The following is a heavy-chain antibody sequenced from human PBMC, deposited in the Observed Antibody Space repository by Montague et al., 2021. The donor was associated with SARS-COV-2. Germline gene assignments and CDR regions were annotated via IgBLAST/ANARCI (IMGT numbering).Heavy chain of an antibody. CDR2: INHGGST. J-gene: IGHJ6*03. D-gene: IGHD3-10*01. V-gene: IGHV4-34*01. CDR3: ARLRDGVVPSPILGVGPYYSYYYMEF. CDR1: GTSFSGYY. Sequence: SETLPLTCAVHGTSFSGYYCNRIRQPHGKGLESIGEINHGGSTKYSPSLKSRLTISADTSKNQFSLKLTSVAAADTAVYYCARLRDGVVPSPILGVGPYYSYYYMEFWGRGTTVTVSS.